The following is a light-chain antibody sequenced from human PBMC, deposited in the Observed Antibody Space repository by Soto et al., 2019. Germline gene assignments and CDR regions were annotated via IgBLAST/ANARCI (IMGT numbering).Light chain of an antibody. CDR2: GVS. CDR1: QSVPSNF. CDR3: QQYDSSWT. V-gene: IGKV3-20*01. J-gene: IGKJ1*01. Sequence: EIVLTQSPGTLSLSPEERATLSWRASQSVPSNFLAWYQQKPGQAPILLIYGVSRRATGIPDRFSGSGSGTDFTLTISRLEPEDFAVYYCQQYDSSWTFGQGTKVEIK.